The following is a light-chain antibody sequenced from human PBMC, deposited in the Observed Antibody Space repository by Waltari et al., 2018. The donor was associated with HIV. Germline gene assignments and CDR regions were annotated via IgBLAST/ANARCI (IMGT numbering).Light chain of an antibody. CDR1: SSDVGGYKS. V-gene: IGLV2-8*01. J-gene: IGLJ2*01. CDR3: SSYAGSNNVV. CDR2: EVS. Sequence: QSALTQPPSASGSPGQSVTISCTGTSSDVGGYKSVSWYQQHPGKAPQVMIYEVSKRPSGVPDRFCGSKSGNTASLTVSGLQAEDEADYYCSSYAGSNNVVFGGGTKLTVL.